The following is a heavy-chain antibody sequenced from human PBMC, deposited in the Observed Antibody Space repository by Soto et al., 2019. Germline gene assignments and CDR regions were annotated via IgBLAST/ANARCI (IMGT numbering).Heavy chain of an antibody. J-gene: IGHJ4*02. CDR1: GFTFSSYA. CDR2: ISGSGGST. V-gene: IGHV3-23*01. D-gene: IGHD1-26*01. CDR3: ASLYSGSYYYFDY. Sequence: GGSLSLSCAASGFTFSSYAMSWVRQAPGKGLEWVSAISGSGGSTYYADSVKGRFTISRDNSKNTLYLQMNSLRAEDTAVYYCASLYSGSYYYFDYWGQGTLVTVSS.